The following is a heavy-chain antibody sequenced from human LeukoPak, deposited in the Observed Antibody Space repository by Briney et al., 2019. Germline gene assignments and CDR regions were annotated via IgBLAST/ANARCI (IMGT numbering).Heavy chain of an antibody. CDR3: ARSDGGWFFDY. J-gene: IGHJ4*02. Sequence: SETLSLTCAVYGGSFSGYYWSWIRQPPGKGLEWIGEINHSGSTNYNPSLKSRVTISVDTSNNQFSLKLSSVTAADTAVYYCARSDGGWFFDYWGQGTLVTVSS. V-gene: IGHV4-34*01. D-gene: IGHD6-19*01. CDR2: INHSGST. CDR1: GGSFSGYY.